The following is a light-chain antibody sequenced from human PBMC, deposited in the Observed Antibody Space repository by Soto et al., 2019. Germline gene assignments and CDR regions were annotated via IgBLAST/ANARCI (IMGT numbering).Light chain of an antibody. Sequence: DIQMTQSPSTLSASVGDRVTITCRASQTVERWLAWYQQKPGRAPSLLISDVSSLERGVPSRFSGSGSATEFTLTISGLQPDDFATYYCQHYSLYSPWTFGQGTKVEIK. V-gene: IGKV1-5*01. CDR3: QHYSLYSPWT. CDR2: DVS. J-gene: IGKJ1*01. CDR1: QTVERW.